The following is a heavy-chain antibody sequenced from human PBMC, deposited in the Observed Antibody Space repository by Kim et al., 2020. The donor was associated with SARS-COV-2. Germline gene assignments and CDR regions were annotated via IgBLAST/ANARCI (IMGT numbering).Heavy chain of an antibody. V-gene: IGHV5-51*01. Sequence: GESLKISCQGSGYRFSSTWIAWVRQMPGRGLEWIGIIYPGDSDTTYSPSFQGHVTISVDTSINTAYLQRNSLTASDTAMYYCATEVDVATFSFDPWGQGT. CDR3: ATEVDVATFSFDP. J-gene: IGHJ5*02. CDR2: IYPGDSDT. D-gene: IGHD5-12*01. CDR1: GYRFSSTW.